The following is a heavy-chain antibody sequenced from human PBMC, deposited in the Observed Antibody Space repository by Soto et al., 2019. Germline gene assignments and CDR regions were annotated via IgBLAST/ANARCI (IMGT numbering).Heavy chain of an antibody. CDR3: AKDAVYNDGLWLMDH. CDR2: IYGSGRGI. V-gene: IGHV3-23*05. Sequence: LRLSCTASGLPHSSFAMMWVRQAPGKGLECVSGIYGSGRGIEYADSVKGRFTISRDNSKNTVYLQMTDLRADDTAVYYCAKDAVYNDGLWLMDHWGQGTQVTVSS. CDR1: GLPHSSFA. D-gene: IGHD2-21*01. J-gene: IGHJ4*02.